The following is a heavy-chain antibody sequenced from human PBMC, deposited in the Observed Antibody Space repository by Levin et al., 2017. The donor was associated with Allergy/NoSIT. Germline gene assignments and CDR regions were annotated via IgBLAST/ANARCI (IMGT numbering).Heavy chain of an antibody. J-gene: IGHJ3*02. CDR1: GYTFTGYY. V-gene: IGHV1-2*02. Sequence: GESLKISCKASGYTFTGYYMHWVRQAPGQGLEWMGWINPNSGGTNYAQKFQGRVTMTRDTSISTAYMELSRLRSDDTAVYYCARSTENSGSYYYAFDIWGQGTMVTVSS. CDR2: INPNSGGT. CDR3: ARSTENSGSYYYAFDI. D-gene: IGHD1-26*01.